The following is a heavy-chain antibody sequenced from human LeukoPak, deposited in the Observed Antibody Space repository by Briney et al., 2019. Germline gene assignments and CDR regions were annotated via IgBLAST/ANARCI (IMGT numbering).Heavy chain of an antibody. CDR3: ARGRRISGTTPDGY. V-gene: IGHV3-21*01. J-gene: IGHJ4*02. D-gene: IGHD1-20*01. CDR1: GFTFSNYD. Sequence: SGGSLRLSCAASGFTFSNYDMNWVRQAPGKGLEWVSSISSSSSYISYADSVRGRFAISRDNAKNSLYLQMNSLRAEDTAVYYCARGRRISGTTPDGYWGQGTLVTVSS. CDR2: ISSSSSYI.